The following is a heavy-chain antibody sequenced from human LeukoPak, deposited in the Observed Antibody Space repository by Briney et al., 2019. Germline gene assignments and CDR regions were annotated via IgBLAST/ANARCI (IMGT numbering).Heavy chain of an antibody. Sequence: GGSLRLSCAASGFTFDDYGMSWVRQVPGKGLEWVSGINWNGGSTGYADSVKGRFTISRDDAKNSLYLQMNSLRVEDTALYYCARDRGGLELAFDYWGQGTLVTVSS. J-gene: IGHJ4*02. CDR3: ARDRGGLELAFDY. V-gene: IGHV3-20*04. CDR2: INWNGGST. CDR1: GFTFDDYG. D-gene: IGHD1-7*01.